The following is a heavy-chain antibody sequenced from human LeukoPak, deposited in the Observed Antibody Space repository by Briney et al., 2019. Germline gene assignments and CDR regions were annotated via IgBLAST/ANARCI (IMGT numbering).Heavy chain of an antibody. CDR3: ANLHYYGSGSRS. CDR1: GGSISSSSYY. V-gene: IGHV4-39*07. CDR2: IYYSGST. Sequence: PSETLSLTCSASGGSISSSSYYWGWIRQPPGKGLEWIGSIYYSGSTYYNPSLKSRVTISVDTSKNQFSLKLSSVTAADTAVYYCANLHYYGSGSRSWGQGTLVTVSS. J-gene: IGHJ4*02. D-gene: IGHD3-10*01.